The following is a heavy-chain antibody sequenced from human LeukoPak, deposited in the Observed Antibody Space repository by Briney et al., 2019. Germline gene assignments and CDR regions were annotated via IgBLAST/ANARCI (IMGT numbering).Heavy chain of an antibody. CDR1: GGSISSGGYY. Sequence: QTLSLTCTVSGGSISSGGYYWSWIRQPPGKALEWLALIYWDDDKRYRPSLKSRLTITKDTSKNQVVLTMTNMDPVDTGTYYCAHRTTVTQAFDIWGQGTMVTVSS. V-gene: IGHV2-5*08. J-gene: IGHJ3*02. CDR3: AHRTTVTQAFDI. D-gene: IGHD4-17*01. CDR2: IYWDDDK.